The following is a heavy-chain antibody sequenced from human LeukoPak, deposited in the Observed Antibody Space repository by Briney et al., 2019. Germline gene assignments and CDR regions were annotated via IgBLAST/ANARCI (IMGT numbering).Heavy chain of an antibody. CDR1: GGSFSGYY. J-gene: IGHJ4*02. D-gene: IGHD2-2*01. Sequence: SETLSLTCAVYGGSFSGYYWSWIRQPPGKGLEGIGEINHSGSTNYNPSLKSRVTVSVDTSKNQFSLKLTSVTAADTAVYYCARGRKPRYCSSTSCYSHGAFFDYWGQGTLVTVSS. V-gene: IGHV4-34*01. CDR3: ARGRKPRYCSSTSCYSHGAFFDY. CDR2: INHSGST.